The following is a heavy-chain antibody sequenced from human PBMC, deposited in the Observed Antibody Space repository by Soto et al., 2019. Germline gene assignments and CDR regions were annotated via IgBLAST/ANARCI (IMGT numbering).Heavy chain of an antibody. V-gene: IGHV4-30-4*01. CDR1: GGSISSGDYY. J-gene: IGHJ4*02. D-gene: IGHD3-22*01. Sequence: PSETLSLTCTVSGGSISSGDYYWSWIRQPPGKGVEWIGYIYYSGSTYYNPSLKSRVTISVDTSKNQFSLKLSSVTAADTAVYYCARVRVDYYDSSGYYLFDYWGQGTLVTVYS. CDR2: IYYSGST. CDR3: ARVRVDYYDSSGYYLFDY.